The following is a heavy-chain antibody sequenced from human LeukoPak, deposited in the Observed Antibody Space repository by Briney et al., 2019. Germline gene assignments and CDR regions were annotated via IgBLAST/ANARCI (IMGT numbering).Heavy chain of an antibody. CDR3: AAVDYYGSGTPWASFDY. J-gene: IGHJ4*02. V-gene: IGHV1-58*02. Sequence: GASVKVSCKASGFTFTSSAMQWVRQARGQRLEWIGWIVVGSGNTYYAQKFQERVTITRDMSTNTAYMELSSLRSEDTAVYYCAAVDYYGSGTPWASFDYWGQGTLVTVSS. CDR1: GFTFTSSA. CDR2: IVVGSGNT. D-gene: IGHD3-10*01.